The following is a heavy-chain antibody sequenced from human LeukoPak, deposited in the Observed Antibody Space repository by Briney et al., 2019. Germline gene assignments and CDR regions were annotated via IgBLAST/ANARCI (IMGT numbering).Heavy chain of an antibody. V-gene: IGHV3-21*01. Sequence: GGSLRLSCAASGFTVSSNYMSWVRQAPGKGLEWVSSISSSSSYIYYADSVKGRFTISRDNAKNSLYLQMNSLRAEDTAVYYCARGGGGSGYYTIDYWGQGTLVTVST. CDR3: ARGGGGSGYYTIDY. J-gene: IGHJ4*02. CDR1: GFTVSSNY. CDR2: ISSSSSYI. D-gene: IGHD3-3*01.